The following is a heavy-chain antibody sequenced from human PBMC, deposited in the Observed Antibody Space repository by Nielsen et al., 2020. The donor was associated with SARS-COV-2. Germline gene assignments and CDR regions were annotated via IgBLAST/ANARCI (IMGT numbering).Heavy chain of an antibody. CDR2: MNHNSGNT. J-gene: IGHJ2*01. Sequence: ASVQVSCKASGYTFTSYDTNWGRQGTGQRLEWMGWMNHNSGNTGYAQKFQGRVTMTWNTSISTSYMELSRLRSEDTAVYYCSIAPLRAAGPPRYFDLWGRGTLVTVSS. CDR1: GYTFTSYD. CDR3: SIAPLRAAGPPRYFDL. D-gene: IGHD6-13*01. V-gene: IGHV1-8*01.